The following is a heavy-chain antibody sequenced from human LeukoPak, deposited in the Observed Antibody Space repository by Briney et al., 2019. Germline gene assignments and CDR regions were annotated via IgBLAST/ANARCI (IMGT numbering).Heavy chain of an antibody. D-gene: IGHD5-18*01. Sequence: SETLSLTCAVYGGSFSGYYWSWIRQPPGNGLESIGEINNSGSTNYNPSLKRRVTISIDTSKNQFSLRLSSVTAADTAVYYCARGERGLWSLYGMDVWGQGTTVTVSS. CDR1: GGSFSGYY. V-gene: IGHV4-34*01. J-gene: IGHJ6*02. CDR2: INNSGST. CDR3: ARGERGLWSLYGMDV.